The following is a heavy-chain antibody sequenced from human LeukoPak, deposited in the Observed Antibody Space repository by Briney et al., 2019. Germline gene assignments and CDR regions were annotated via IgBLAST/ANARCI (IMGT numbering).Heavy chain of an antibody. D-gene: IGHD1-14*01. CDR1: GGSISSGSYY. Sequence: PSETLSLTCTVSGGSISSGSYYWSRIRQPPGKGLEWIGRIYTSGSTNYNPSLKSRVTISVDTSKNQFSLKLSSVTAADTAVYSCERLRMRRTGAFDIWGQGTMVTVSS. V-gene: IGHV4-61*02. CDR3: ERLRMRRTGAFDI. CDR2: IYTSGST. J-gene: IGHJ3*02.